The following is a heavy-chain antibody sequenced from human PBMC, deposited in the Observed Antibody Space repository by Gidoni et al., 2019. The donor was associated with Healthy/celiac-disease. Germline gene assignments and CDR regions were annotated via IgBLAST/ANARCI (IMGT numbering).Heavy chain of an antibody. J-gene: IGHJ6*02. CDR1: GYTFTGYY. V-gene: IGHV1-2*05. Sequence: QVQLVQSGAEVKKPGASVKVSCKASGYTFTGYYMHWVRQAPGQGLEWMGRINPNSGGTNYAQKFQGRVTKTRDTSISTAYMELSRLRSDDTVVYYCARGSELTPYYYYGMDVWGQGTTVTVSS. CDR2: INPNSGGT. D-gene: IGHD1-26*01. CDR3: ARGSELTPYYYYGMDV.